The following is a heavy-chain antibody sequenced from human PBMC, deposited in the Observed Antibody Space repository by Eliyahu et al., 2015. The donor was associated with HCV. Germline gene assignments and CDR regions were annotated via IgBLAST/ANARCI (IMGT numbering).Heavy chain of an antibody. V-gene: IGHV1-46*03. J-gene: IGHJ3*02. CDR1: GYSLTSYY. D-gene: IGHD2-21*01. Sequence: QVQLVQSGAEVKKPGASVKVSCKASGYSLTSYYMXWVRQAPGQGLEWMGILSPSGENTNNAQRFQGRVTMTRDTSTSTVYMELSSLTSEDTALYYCARDGDDAFDIWGQGTMVTVSS. CDR3: ARDGDDAFDI. CDR2: LSPSGENT.